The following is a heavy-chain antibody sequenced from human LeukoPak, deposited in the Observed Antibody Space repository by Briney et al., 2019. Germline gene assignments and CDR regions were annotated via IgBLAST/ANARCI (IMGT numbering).Heavy chain of an antibody. CDR2: MYHSGTT. J-gene: IGHJ4*02. D-gene: IGHD2-2*01. CDR3: ADAFGD. V-gene: IGHV4-4*07. Sequence: SETRSLTCSDSVGSVNIYYCICIPQPAVKGLEWIGRMYHSGTTHSNPTLKSRVAMSVDASKNQCSLRLTTVTAADTAVYYCADAFGDWGQGTLVTVSS. CDR1: VGSVNIYY.